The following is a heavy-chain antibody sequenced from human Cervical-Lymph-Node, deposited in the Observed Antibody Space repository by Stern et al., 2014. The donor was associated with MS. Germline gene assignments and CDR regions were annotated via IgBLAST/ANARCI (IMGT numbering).Heavy chain of an antibody. Sequence: VHLVESGAEVKKPGSSVKVSCKASGGTFNTNVISWVRQAPGQGLEWMGGIIPIFGTALYAQKFQGRVTITANESTRAVYMELSSLRSEDTAVYYGARAAYSTSSYNYWGQGTLVIVSS. J-gene: IGHJ4*02. CDR3: ARAAYSTSSYNY. V-gene: IGHV1-69*01. CDR2: IIPIFGTA. D-gene: IGHD6-6*01. CDR1: GGTFNTNV.